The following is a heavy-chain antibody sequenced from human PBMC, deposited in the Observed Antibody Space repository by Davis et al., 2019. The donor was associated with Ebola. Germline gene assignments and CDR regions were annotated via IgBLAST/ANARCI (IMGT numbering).Heavy chain of an antibody. Sequence: GESLKISCAASGFTFSSYSMNWVRQAPGKGLEWVSSISSISSYIYYADSVKGRFTISRDNAKNSLYLQMNSLRAEDTAVYYCAGSPRSGPYYYYYYGMDVWGQGTTVTVSS. CDR2: ISSISSYI. CDR3: AGSPRSGPYYYYYYGMDV. V-gene: IGHV3-21*01. CDR1: GFTFSSYS. D-gene: IGHD3-3*01. J-gene: IGHJ6*02.